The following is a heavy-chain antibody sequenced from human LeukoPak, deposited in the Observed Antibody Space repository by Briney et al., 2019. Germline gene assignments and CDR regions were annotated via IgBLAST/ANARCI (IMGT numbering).Heavy chain of an antibody. Sequence: AGGSLRLSCAASGFTFSSYSMNWVRQAPGKGLEWVSSISSSSSYIYYADSVKGRFTISRGNAKNSLYLQMNSLRAEDTAVYYCARAEEGTVGYYFDYWGQGTLVTVSS. J-gene: IGHJ4*02. CDR3: ARAEEGTVGYYFDY. CDR1: GFTFSSYS. CDR2: ISSSSSYI. D-gene: IGHD1-7*01. V-gene: IGHV3-21*01.